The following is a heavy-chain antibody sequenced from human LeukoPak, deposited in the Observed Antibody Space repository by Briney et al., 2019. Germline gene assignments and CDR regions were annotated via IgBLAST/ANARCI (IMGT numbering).Heavy chain of an antibody. Sequence: SETLSLTCTVSGGSISSYYWSWIRQPPGKGLEWIGYIYYSGSTNYNPSLKSRVTISVDTSKNQFSLKLSSVTAADTAVYYCARRFGYYYGMDVWGQGTTVTASS. J-gene: IGHJ6*02. CDR3: ARRFGYYYGMDV. CDR2: IYYSGST. D-gene: IGHD3-10*01. V-gene: IGHV4-59*08. CDR1: GGSISSYY.